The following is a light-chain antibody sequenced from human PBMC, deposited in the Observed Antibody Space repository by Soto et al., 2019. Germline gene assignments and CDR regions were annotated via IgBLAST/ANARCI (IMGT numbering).Light chain of an antibody. CDR2: GAS. Sequence: EIVLTHSPGTLSLSPGERATLSCRASQSLSNNYLAWYQQKPGQAPRLVIYGASSRATGIPDRFSASGSGTEFTLTISRLEPEDFAVYYCQQYGSSPTFGQGTKVDIK. V-gene: IGKV3-20*01. J-gene: IGKJ1*01. CDR3: QQYGSSPT. CDR1: QSLSNNY.